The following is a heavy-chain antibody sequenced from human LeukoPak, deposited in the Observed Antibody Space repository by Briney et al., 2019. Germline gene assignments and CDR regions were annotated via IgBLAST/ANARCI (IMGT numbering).Heavy chain of an antibody. D-gene: IGHD2-2*01. Sequence: AGSLRLSCAASGFTFNKAWMNWVRQAPGKGLEWVGRIKSKIDGGTTDYAAPVKGRFIISRDDSKNTLYLQMNSLETEDTALYYCISPRTSSYWGQGTLVTVSS. CDR3: ISPRTSSY. V-gene: IGHV3-15*07. CDR2: IKSKIDGGTT. J-gene: IGHJ4*02. CDR1: GFTFNKAW.